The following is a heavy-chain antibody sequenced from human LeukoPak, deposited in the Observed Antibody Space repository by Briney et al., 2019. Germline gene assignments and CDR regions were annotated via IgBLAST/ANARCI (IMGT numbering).Heavy chain of an antibody. D-gene: IGHD6-13*01. V-gene: IGHV3-23*01. CDR3: ATGRIAAAGYYFDY. CDR1: GFTFSSYA. CDR2: ISSSGGST. J-gene: IGHJ4*02. Sequence: GGSLRLSCAASGFTFSSYAMSWVRQAPGKGLEWVSAISSSGGSTYYADSVKGRFTISRDNSKNTLYLQMNSLRAEDTAVYYCATGRIAAAGYYFDYWGQGTLVTVSS.